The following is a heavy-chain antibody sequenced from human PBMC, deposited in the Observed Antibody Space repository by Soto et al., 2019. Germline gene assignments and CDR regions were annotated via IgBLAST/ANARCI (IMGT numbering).Heavy chain of an antibody. CDR1: GFIFNDYA. CDR3: AKDTKSAAAGSSYYLYNGMDV. V-gene: IGHV3-9*01. Sequence: GGSLRLSCTASGFIFNDYAMHWVRQTPGKGLEWVSGISWSGNSVGYADSVRGRFTTSRDNAENSLYLQMNSLRPEDTAVYYCAKDTKSAAAGSSYYLYNGMDVWGQGTTVTVSS. J-gene: IGHJ6*02. CDR2: ISWSGNSV. D-gene: IGHD6-13*01.